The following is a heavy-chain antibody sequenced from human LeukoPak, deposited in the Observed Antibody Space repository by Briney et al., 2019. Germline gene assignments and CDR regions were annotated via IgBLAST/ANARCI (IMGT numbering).Heavy chain of an antibody. CDR2: INHSGST. D-gene: IGHD3-10*01. Sequence: SESLSLTCAVYGGSFSGYYCSWIRQPPGKGLEWIGEINHSGSTNYNPSLKSRVTISVDTSKNQFSLKLSSVNAVDTAVYYWARMRVPVRGAADYWGQGTLVTVSS. CDR3: ARMRVPVRGAADY. V-gene: IGHV4-34*01. J-gene: IGHJ4*02. CDR1: GGSFSGYY.